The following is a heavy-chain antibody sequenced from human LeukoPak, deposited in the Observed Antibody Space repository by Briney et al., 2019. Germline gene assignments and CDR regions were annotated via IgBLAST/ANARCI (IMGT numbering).Heavy chain of an antibody. J-gene: IGHJ4*02. CDR1: GFTFSSYE. D-gene: IGHD3-16*01. CDR3: ARGSYDSVWGTLGFDY. Sequence: PGGSLRLSCAASGFTFSSYEMNWVRQAPGKGLEWVAVISYDGSNKYYADSVKGRFTISRDNSKNTLYLQMNSLRVEDTAVYYCARGSYDSVWGTLGFDYWGQGTLVTVSS. CDR2: ISYDGSNK. V-gene: IGHV3-30*04.